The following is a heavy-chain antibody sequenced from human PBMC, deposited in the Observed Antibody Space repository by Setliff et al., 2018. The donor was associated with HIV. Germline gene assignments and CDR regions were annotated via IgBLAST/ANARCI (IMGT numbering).Heavy chain of an antibody. CDR3: ARGLSFYDPGGFDY. CDR1: GVSISDHY. V-gene: IGHV4-4*09. Sequence: KTSETLSLTCFVSGVSISDHYWSWTRQPPGKGLEWIGYIYSSGTTQYNPSVESRVTMSLDTSKNQFSLKLSSVTAADTAVYYCARGLSFYDPGGFDYWGQGTLVTVSS. CDR2: IYSSGTT. D-gene: IGHD3-22*01. J-gene: IGHJ4*02.